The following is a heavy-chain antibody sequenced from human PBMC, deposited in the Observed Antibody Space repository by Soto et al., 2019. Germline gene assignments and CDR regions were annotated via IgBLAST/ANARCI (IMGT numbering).Heavy chain of an antibody. J-gene: IGHJ4*02. V-gene: IGHV1-18*01. CDR3: ARYRVGLEPPEY. Sequence: ASVKVCCKASGYTFASYGISWVRQAPGQGLEWMGWISAYNGNTNYAQKLQGRVTMTTDTSTSTAYMELRSLRSDDTAVYYCARYRVGLEPPEYWGQGTLVTVPS. CDR1: GYTFASYG. D-gene: IGHD1-1*01. CDR2: ISAYNGNT.